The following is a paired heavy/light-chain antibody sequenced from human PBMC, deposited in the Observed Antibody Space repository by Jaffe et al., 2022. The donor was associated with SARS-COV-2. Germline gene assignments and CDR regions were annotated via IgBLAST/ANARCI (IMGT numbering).Heavy chain of an antibody. D-gene: IGHD2-2*01. CDR2: IWYDGSLT. CDR3: ARLAVSSQRSFLDV. CDR1: GFSFSDYV. J-gene: IGHJ3*01. V-gene: IGHV3-33*01. Sequence: QVRLVESGGGVVQPGRSLRLSCEASGFSFSDYVMHWVRQAPGKGLEWVALIWYDGSLTFYADSVKGRFTISRDNSKDTVYLQMNSLRAEDTAVYRCARLAVSSQRSFLDVWGLGSRVTVSS.
Light chain of an antibody. J-gene: IGLJ1*01. CDR1: NIGSQN. CDR3: QVWDSIIDHYV. CDR2: YDN. V-gene: IGLV3-21*04. Sequence: SYVLTQPPSVSVAPGKTASITCEGNNIGSQNVYWYQQKPGQAPDVVIYYDNGRPSGIPERFSASKSGTTATLTINRVEAGDEADYYCQVWDSIIDHYVFGTGTKVTVL.